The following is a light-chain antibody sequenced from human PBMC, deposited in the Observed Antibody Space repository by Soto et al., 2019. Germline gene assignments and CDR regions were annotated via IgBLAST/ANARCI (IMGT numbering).Light chain of an antibody. J-gene: IGLJ2*01. Sequence: QSALTQPASVSGSPGQSITISCTGTSSDVGGYNYVSWYQHHPGKAPKLMIYDVSNRPSGVSTRFSGSKSDNTASLTISGLQAEDEADYYCSSYTGSSTHVLFGGGTKLTVL. CDR3: SSYTGSSTHVL. CDR1: SSDVGGYNY. V-gene: IGLV2-14*03. CDR2: DVS.